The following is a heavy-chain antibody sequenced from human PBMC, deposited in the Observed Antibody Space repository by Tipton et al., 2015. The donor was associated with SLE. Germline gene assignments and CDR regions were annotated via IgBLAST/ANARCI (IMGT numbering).Heavy chain of an antibody. V-gene: IGHV3-11*04. CDR1: GFTFSDYY. CDR3: ARVGYSFGYYIDS. Sequence: SLRLSCAASGFTFSDYYMSWIRQAPGKGLEWVSYVSSGGSTIYYTDSVKGRFTISRDNAKQSLHLQMTSLRDDDTGVYYCARVGYSFGYYIDSWGQGTLVTVAS. CDR2: VSSGGSTI. J-gene: IGHJ4*02. D-gene: IGHD5-18*01.